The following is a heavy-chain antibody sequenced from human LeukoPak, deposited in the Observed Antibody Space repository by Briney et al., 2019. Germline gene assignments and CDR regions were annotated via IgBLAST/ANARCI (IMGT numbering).Heavy chain of an antibody. J-gene: IGHJ6*02. Sequence: SQTLSLTCAISGDSVSSNSAAWNWIRQSPSRGLEWLGRTYYRSKWYNDYAASVKSRITINPDTSKNQFSLQLNSVTPEDTAVYYCARDRIGGQWLVRHYYYGMDVWGQGTTVTVSS. CDR1: GDSVSSNSAA. CDR2: TYYRSKWYN. V-gene: IGHV6-1*01. D-gene: IGHD6-19*01. CDR3: ARDRIGGQWLVRHYYYGMDV.